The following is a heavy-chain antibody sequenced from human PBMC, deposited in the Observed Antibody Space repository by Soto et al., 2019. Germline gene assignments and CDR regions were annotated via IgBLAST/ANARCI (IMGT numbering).Heavy chain of an antibody. J-gene: IGHJ4*02. D-gene: IGHD3-10*01. V-gene: IGHV3-23*01. Sequence: EVQLLESGGGLVQPGGSLRLSCAASGFTFNNYAMTWVRQAPGKGLEWVSAISGGGDTTSYADSVKGRFTVSRDGSKNTQYLQVTSQRAEDTALYYCAKGRGGSGSLSPRVDFWGQGTLVTVSS. CDR2: ISGGGDTT. CDR1: GFTFNNYA. CDR3: AKGRGGSGSLSPRVDF.